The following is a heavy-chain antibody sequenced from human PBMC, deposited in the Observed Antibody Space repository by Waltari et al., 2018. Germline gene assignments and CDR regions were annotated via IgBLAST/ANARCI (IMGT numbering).Heavy chain of an antibody. CDR1: GYSTSRGYY. Sequence: QVQLQESGPGLGRPSATLSLTGGISGYSTSRGYYWGWIRQSPGKGLEWIGSMYHSGTTFYYPSLKSRVTISIDTSKNQLSLKMSSVTAEDTALYYCARESGQYFFDYWGQGTLVTVSS. V-gene: IGHV4-38-2*02. D-gene: IGHD1-26*01. J-gene: IGHJ4*02. CDR3: ARESGQYFFDY. CDR2: MYHSGTT.